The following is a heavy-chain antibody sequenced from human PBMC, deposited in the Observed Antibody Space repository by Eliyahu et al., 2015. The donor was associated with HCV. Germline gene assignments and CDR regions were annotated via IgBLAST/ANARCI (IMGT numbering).Heavy chain of an antibody. D-gene: IGHD4-11*01. CDR3: AKVGEPYSYYDY. CDR1: GFPFSTYA. Sequence: EVQLLESGGGLVQPGGSLRLXCAASGFPFSTYAINWVRQAPGKGLEWVSAISGSGATTYYTDSLKGRITISRDNSKNTVFLQMNSLRVEDSATYYCAKVGEPYSYYDYWGQGTLVTVST. V-gene: IGHV3-23*01. J-gene: IGHJ4*02. CDR2: ISGSGATT.